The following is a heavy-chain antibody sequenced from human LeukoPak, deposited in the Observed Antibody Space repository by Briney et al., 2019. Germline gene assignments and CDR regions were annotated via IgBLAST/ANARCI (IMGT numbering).Heavy chain of an antibody. J-gene: IGHJ4*02. Sequence: PGGSLRLSCAASGFTFSSFVMSWVRQAPGKGLEWVSSISGSGGYKYYTDSVKGRFTISRDNSKNTLYVQINRLRAEDTAVYYCAKVSCTGGTCSSFDYWGQGTLATVSS. V-gene: IGHV3-23*01. D-gene: IGHD2-8*02. CDR1: GFTFSSFV. CDR3: AKVSCTGGTCSSFDY. CDR2: ISGSGGYK.